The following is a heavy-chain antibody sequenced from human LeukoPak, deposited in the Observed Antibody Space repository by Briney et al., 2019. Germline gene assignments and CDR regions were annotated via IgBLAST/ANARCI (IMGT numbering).Heavy chain of an antibody. V-gene: IGHV3-66*02. D-gene: IGHD2-15*01. J-gene: IGHJ4*02. Sequence: GGSLRLSCAASGFTASSNYMSWVRQAPGKGPEWVSVIYSSGTTYYADSVKGRFTISRDNSKNTLYLQMNSLRAEDTAVYYCARSTCSSGTCHGEGFDYWGQGTLVTVSS. CDR3: ARSTCSSGTCHGEGFDY. CDR1: GFTASSNY. CDR2: IYSSGTT.